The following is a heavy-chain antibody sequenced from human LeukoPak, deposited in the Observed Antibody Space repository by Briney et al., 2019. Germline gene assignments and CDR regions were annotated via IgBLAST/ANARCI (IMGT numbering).Heavy chain of an antibody. CDR1: GFSFNNYV. V-gene: IGHV3-23*01. J-gene: IGHJ4*02. Sequence: GGSLRLSCPAFGFSFNNYVMSWVRPAPGKGLEWVSAISGDGARTYYADSVKGRFTISRDNSKNTLDLQMNSLRAEDTAVYYCAKTVVVITFRFDSWGQGSLVTVSS. CDR3: AKTVVVITFRFDS. D-gene: IGHD2-21*01. CDR2: ISGDGART.